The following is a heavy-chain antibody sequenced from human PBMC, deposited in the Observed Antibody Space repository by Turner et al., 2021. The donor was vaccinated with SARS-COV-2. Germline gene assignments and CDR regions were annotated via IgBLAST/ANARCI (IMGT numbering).Heavy chain of an antibody. J-gene: IGHJ4*02. CDR2: ISGSGGST. V-gene: IGHV3-23*01. CDR1: GFTFSIYA. D-gene: IGHD2-8*02. Sequence: EVQLLESGGGLVQPGGSLRLSCAASGFTFSIYAMSWVRQAPGKGLEWVSAISGSGGSTYYADSVKGRFTISRDNSKNTLYLQMNSLRAEDTAVYYCAKDTGWGLESPYYFDYWGQGTLVTVSS. CDR3: AKDTGWGLESPYYFDY.